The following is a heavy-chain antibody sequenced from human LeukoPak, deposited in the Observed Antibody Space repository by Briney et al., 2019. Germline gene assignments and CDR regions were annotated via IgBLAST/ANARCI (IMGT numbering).Heavy chain of an antibody. V-gene: IGHV1-24*01. J-gene: IGHJ4*02. CDR2: FDHKDGET. CDR1: GYTLIELS. D-gene: IGHD1-26*01. Sequence: ASVKVSCKVSGYTLIELSMNWVRQAPGKGLEWMGSFDHKDGETIYAQKFQGRVTMTEDTSTDTAYMELSSLRSEDTAVYYCATERGNGNFDYWGQGTLVTVSS. CDR3: ATERGNGNFDY.